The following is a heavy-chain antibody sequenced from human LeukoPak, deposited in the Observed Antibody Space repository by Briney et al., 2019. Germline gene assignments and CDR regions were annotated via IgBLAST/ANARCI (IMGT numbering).Heavy chain of an antibody. Sequence: PGGSLRLSCAASGFTLSVYYMSGIRQAPGKGLEWVSYISSSGSTIYYADSVKGRFTISRDNAKNSLYLQMNSPRAEDTAVYYCARTRTATAIWGDFDYWGQGTLVTVSS. CDR3: ARTRTATAIWGDFDY. CDR1: GFTLSVYY. V-gene: IGHV3-11*01. CDR2: ISSSGSTI. D-gene: IGHD2-2*02. J-gene: IGHJ4*02.